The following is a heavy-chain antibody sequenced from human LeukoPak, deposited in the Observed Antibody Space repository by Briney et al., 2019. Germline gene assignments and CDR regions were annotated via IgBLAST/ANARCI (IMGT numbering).Heavy chain of an antibody. D-gene: IGHD3-22*01. CDR1: GGSVSNYY. V-gene: IGHV4-59*02. Sequence: PSETLSLTCTVSGGSVSNYYWSWIRQSPGKGLEWIGYIYYTETSYNPSLKSRVTISADTSKNQFSLKLYSVTAADTAVYYCAIVYDSSGYWPFDYWGQGTLVTVSS. J-gene: IGHJ4*02. CDR2: IYYTET. CDR3: AIVYDSSGYWPFDY.